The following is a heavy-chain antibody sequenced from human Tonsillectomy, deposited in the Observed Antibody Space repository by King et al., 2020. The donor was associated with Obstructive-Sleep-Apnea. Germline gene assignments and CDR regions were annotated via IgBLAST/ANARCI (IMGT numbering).Heavy chain of an antibody. CDR3: ARDSLTVKDAFDI. D-gene: IGHD4-11*01. Sequence: VQLVESGGGVVQPGRSLRLTCAASGFTFRSYGMHWVRQAPGKGLEWVAVIWYDGSDKYYADSVKGRFTISRDNSKNTLYLQMNSLRTEDTAVYYCARDSLTVKDAFDIWGQGTMVTVSS. V-gene: IGHV3-33*01. CDR2: IWYDGSDK. J-gene: IGHJ3*02. CDR1: GFTFRSYG.